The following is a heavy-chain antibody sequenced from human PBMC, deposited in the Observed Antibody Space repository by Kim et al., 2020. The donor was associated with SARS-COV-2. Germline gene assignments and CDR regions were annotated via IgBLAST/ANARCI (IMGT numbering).Heavy chain of an antibody. CDR2: IYSDGRT. CDR3: ARAGYYDCSGHYFVFPFDV. Sequence: GGSLRLSCAPSGFSVRNYYLAWVRQAPGKGLEWVSLIYSDGRTFYAASVKGRFTLSKDNSTDTLYLQMNSLGADDTALYYCARAGYYDCSGHYFVFPFDVWGQGTLVTVSS. CDR1: GFSVRNYY. V-gene: IGHV3-66*01. D-gene: IGHD3-22*01. J-gene: IGHJ4*02.